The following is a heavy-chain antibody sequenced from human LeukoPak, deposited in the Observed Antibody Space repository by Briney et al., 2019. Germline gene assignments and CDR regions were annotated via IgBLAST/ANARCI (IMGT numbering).Heavy chain of an antibody. CDR2: IYYSGNT. CDR1: GGSIRSSSYY. D-gene: IGHD6-6*01. Sequence: SETLSLTCAVSGGSIRSSSYYWGWIRQPPGKGLEWIGSIYYSGNTYYYPPLKSRVTISVDTSKNQFSLRLSSVTAADTAVYYCARGRRIAARPGYFQHWGQGTLVTVSS. V-gene: IGHV4-39*01. J-gene: IGHJ1*01. CDR3: ARGRRIAARPGYFQH.